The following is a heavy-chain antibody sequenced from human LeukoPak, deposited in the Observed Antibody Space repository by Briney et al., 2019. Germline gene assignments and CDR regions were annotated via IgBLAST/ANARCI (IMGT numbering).Heavy chain of an antibody. CDR2: VRYDGSNK. Sequence: GGSLRLSCATSGFTFSSYGMHWVRQAPGKGLEWVAFVRYDGSNKYYADSVKGRFTISRDNAKNSLYLQMNSLRAEDTAVYYCARDRASRVVVPAVKQVSDYWGQGTLVTVSS. CDR1: GFTFSSYG. J-gene: IGHJ4*02. V-gene: IGHV3-30*02. CDR3: ARDRASRVVVPAVKQVSDY. D-gene: IGHD2-2*01.